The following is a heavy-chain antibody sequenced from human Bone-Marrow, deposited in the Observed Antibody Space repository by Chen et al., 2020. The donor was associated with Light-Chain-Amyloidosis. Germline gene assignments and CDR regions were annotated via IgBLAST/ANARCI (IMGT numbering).Heavy chain of an antibody. V-gene: IGHV3-53*01. CDR2: VDGGGKI. D-gene: IGHD5-12*01. CDR1: GFAVGTNH. CDR3: ARGGRLRSMDV. J-gene: IGHJ6*02. Sequence: EVQVVESGGDLTQPGGSLRLSCAASGFAVGTNHMSWVRQPPGKGLEWISGVDGGGKIAYADSGKGRFTISRDKSNNTVDLQMNSLRADDTAVYYCARGGRLRSMDVWGQGTTVAVSS.